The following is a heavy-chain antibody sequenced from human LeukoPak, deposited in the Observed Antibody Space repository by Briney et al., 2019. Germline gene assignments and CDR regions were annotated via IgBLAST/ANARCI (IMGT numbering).Heavy chain of an antibody. V-gene: IGHV4-59*08. CDR2: IYSSGST. CDR1: GGSISRYY. Sequence: SETLSLTCSVSGGSISRYYWTWIRQSPGKGLEWIGYIYSSGSTDYNPALKSRATISVDTSKNQFSLRLSSVTAADMAMYYCARADLHGGNPFDCFDIWGQGTMVTVSS. D-gene: IGHD4-23*01. CDR3: ARADLHGGNPFDCFDI. J-gene: IGHJ3*02.